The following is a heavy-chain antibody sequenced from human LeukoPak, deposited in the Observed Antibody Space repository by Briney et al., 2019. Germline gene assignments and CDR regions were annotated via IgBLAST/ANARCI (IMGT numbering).Heavy chain of an antibody. CDR2: ISSSSNYT. Sequence: PGGSLRLSCAASGFTFSDYYMSWIRQAPEKGLEWVSYISSSSNYTNYADSVKGRFTISRDNAKNSLYLQMNSLTAEDTAVYYCARQGNNWFDPWAREPWSPSPQ. J-gene: IGHJ5*02. V-gene: IGHV3-11*06. CDR1: GFTFSDYY. CDR3: ARQGNNWFDP.